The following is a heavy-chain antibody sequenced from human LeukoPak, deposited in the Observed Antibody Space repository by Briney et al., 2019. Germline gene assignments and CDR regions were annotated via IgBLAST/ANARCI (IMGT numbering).Heavy chain of an antibody. Sequence: SETLSLTCTVSGGSISSYYWSWIRQPPGKGLEWIGYIYYSGSTNYNPSLKSRVTISVDTSKNQFSLKLSSVTAADTAVYYCARDELGRAFDIWGQGTMVTVSS. CDR3: ARDELGRAFDI. CDR2: IYYSGST. CDR1: GGSISSYY. D-gene: IGHD7-27*01. V-gene: IGHV4-59*01. J-gene: IGHJ3*02.